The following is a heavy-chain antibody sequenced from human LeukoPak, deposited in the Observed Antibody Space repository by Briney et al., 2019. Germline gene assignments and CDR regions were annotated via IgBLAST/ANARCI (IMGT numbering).Heavy chain of an antibody. CDR3: VRDFGGPSDY. V-gene: IGHV3-74*01. CDR1: GFTTSSYW. CDR2: INEDGRTI. Sequence: GGSLRLSCAASGFTTSSYWMHWVRQVPGMGLVRVSRINEDGRTINYADSVRGRFTISRDYATNTVYLQMNSLRADDTAVYHCVRDFGGPSDYWGQGTLVTVAS. D-gene: IGHD4-23*01. J-gene: IGHJ4*02.